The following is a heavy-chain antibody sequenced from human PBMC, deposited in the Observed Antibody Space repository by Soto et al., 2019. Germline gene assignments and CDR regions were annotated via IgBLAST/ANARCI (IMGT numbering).Heavy chain of an antibody. J-gene: IGHJ4*02. CDR2: ITDGGGST. Sequence: QTGGSLRLSCVASGFTFTNVAMTWVRQAPGKGLEWVSSITDGGGSTDYADSVKGRFTISRDNSKSILYLQMNNLRADDTAVYYCAKLYWNPRYFDYWGQGARVTVSS. CDR1: GFTFTNVA. V-gene: IGHV3-23*01. CDR3: AKLYWNPRYFDY. D-gene: IGHD1-1*01.